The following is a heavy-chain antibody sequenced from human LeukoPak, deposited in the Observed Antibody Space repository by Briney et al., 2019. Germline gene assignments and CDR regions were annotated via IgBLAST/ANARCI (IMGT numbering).Heavy chain of an antibody. J-gene: IGHJ4*02. CDR2: ISSSGSTI. Sequence: GGSLRLSCAASGFTFSSYEMNWVRQAPGKGLEWVSYISSSGSTIYYADSVKGRFTISRDNAKNSLYLQMNSLRAEDTAVCYCARQKAMAPGADYWGQGTLVTVSS. V-gene: IGHV3-48*03. CDR3: ARQKAMAPGADY. D-gene: IGHD5-18*01. CDR1: GFTFSSYE.